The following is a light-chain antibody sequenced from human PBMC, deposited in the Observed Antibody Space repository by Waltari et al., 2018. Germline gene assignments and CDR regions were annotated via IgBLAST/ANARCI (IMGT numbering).Light chain of an antibody. CDR1: SSDIGGYNY. J-gene: IGLJ2*01. V-gene: IGLV2-8*01. CDR2: EVS. Sequence: QSALTQPPSASGSPGPSVTISCTGPSSDIGGYNYVSWYQHHPDKAPKLMIYEVSKRPSGVPDRFSGSKSDNTASLTVSGLQAEDEADYYCSSYAGSDNFVVFGGGTKLTVL. CDR3: SSYAGSDNFVV.